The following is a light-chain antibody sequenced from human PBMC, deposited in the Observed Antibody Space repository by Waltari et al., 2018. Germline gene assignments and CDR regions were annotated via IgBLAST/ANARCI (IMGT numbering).Light chain of an antibody. Sequence: EIVLTQAPGALRFPPGERASPPCRASQTVRTTYLAWYQQKPGQAPTLVIYGASSRAAGIPDRFSGSGSGTDFSLTISSLEPEDFAVYYCQQYDISPLTFGGGTKVEIK. CDR2: GAS. V-gene: IGKV3-20*01. CDR3: QQYDISPLT. CDR1: QTVRTTY. J-gene: IGKJ4*01.